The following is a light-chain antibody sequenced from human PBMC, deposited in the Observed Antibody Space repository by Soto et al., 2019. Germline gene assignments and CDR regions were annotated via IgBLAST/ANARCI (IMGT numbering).Light chain of an antibody. CDR2: DAS. CDR1: QSVSSY. Sequence: EIVLTHSPATLSLSPWERATLSCRASQSVSSYLAWYQQKPGQAPRLLIYDASNRATGIPARFSGSGSGTDFTLTISSLEPEDFAVYYCQQRSNWPRSINFGQGTRLEIK. J-gene: IGKJ5*01. V-gene: IGKV3-11*01. CDR3: QQRSNWPRSIN.